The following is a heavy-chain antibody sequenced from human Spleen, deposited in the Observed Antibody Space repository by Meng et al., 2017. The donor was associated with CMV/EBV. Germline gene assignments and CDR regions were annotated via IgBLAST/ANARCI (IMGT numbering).Heavy chain of an antibody. CDR2: IYYTGTT. Sequence: SETLSLTCTVSGGPISSSSSHWGWIRQPPGKGLEWIGNIYYTGTTYYIPSLKSRVSISVDTSKNQLSLKLTSVTAADTAVYYCASSTLTTLSVAPDPAIDFWGQGTLVTVSS. D-gene: IGHD1-1*01. V-gene: IGHV4-39*07. CDR3: ASSTLTTLSVAPDPAIDF. CDR1: GGPISSSSSH. J-gene: IGHJ4*02.